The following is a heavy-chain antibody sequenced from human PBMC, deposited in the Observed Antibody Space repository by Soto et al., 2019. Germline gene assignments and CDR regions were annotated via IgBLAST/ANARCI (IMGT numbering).Heavy chain of an antibody. J-gene: IGHJ4*02. D-gene: IGHD4-4*01. V-gene: IGHV4-34*01. CDR2: INHSGST. CDR1: GGSFSGYY. Sequence: QVQLQQWGAGLLKPSETLSLTCAVYGGSFSGYYWSWIRQPPGKGLEWIGEINHSGSTNYNPSLKSRVTISVDTSKNQFSLRLTSVSAADAAVYYCARDRSNSPDLFDSWGQGTLVAVSS. CDR3: ARDRSNSPDLFDS.